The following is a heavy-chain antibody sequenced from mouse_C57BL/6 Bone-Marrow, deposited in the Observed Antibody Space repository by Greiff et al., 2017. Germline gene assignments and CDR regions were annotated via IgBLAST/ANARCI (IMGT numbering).Heavy chain of an antibody. V-gene: IGHV1-58*01. Sequence: EVKLQESGAELVRPGSSVKMSCKTSGYTFTSYGINWVKQRPGQGLEWIGYIYIGNGYTAYNEKFKGKATLTSDTSSSTAYMQLSSLTSEESAIYFCARRVYFSNFFDYWGQDTTLTVSS. CDR1: GYTFTSYG. D-gene: IGHD2-5*01. CDR2: IYIGNGYT. CDR3: ARRVYFSNFFDY. J-gene: IGHJ2*01.